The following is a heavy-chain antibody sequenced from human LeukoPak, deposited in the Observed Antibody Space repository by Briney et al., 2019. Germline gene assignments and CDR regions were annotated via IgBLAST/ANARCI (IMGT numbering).Heavy chain of an antibody. V-gene: IGHV4-39*07. J-gene: IGHJ4*02. Sequence: PSETLSLTCTVSGGSFSSSSYYWGWVRQPPGKGLEWIGSIYYTGSTFFNPSLKSRVTMSVDTSQNQFSLRLSSVTAADTAVYYCTRGRILVGYTYASRAYYFDYWVQGTLVTVSS. D-gene: IGHD5-18*01. CDR2: IYYTGST. CDR3: TRGRILVGYTYASRAYYFDY. CDR1: GGSFSSSSYY.